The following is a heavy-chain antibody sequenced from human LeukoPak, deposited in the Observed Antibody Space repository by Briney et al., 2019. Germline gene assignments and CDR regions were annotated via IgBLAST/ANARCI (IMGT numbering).Heavy chain of an antibody. CDR3: ARDWAAIFGVVRPYYFDY. J-gene: IGHJ4*02. CDR1: GFTFSSYS. Sequence: GGSLRLSCAASGFTFSSYSMNWVRQAPGKGLEWVSYISSSSSTIYYADSVKGRFTISRDNAKNSLYLQMDSLRAEDTAVYYCARDWAAIFGVVRPYYFDYWGQGTLVTVSS. V-gene: IGHV3-48*01. CDR2: ISSSSSTI. D-gene: IGHD3-3*01.